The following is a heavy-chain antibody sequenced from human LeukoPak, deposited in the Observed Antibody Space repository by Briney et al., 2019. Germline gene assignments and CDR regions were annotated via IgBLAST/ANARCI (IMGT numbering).Heavy chain of an antibody. CDR3: ARGRFRYYGSGSYRGNWFDP. V-gene: IGHV4-59*12. D-gene: IGHD3-10*01. CDR2: IYFSGGT. CDR1: GGSISSYY. J-gene: IGHJ5*02. Sequence: SETLSLTCPLSGGSISSYYWSWIRQPPGKGLEWIGFIYFSGGTIYHPSLKSRVTISVDTSKNQYSLRLSSVTAADTAVYYGARGRFRYYGSGSYRGNWFDPWGQGTLVTVSS.